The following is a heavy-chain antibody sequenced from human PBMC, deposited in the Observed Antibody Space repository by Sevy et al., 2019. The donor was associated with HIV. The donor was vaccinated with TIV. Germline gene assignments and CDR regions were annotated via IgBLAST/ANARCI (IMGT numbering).Heavy chain of an antibody. D-gene: IGHD2-21*02. CDR3: ARGGGYCGGDCYSIDY. CDR1: GFTFSSYV. Sequence: GGSLRLSCAASGFTFSSYVMHWVRQAPGKGLEWVALIWYDGTIKYYADSMKGRFTISRDNSKDTLFLQMNSLTPQDTAVYYCARGGGYCGGDCYSIDYWGQGALVTVSS. CDR2: IWYDGTIK. V-gene: IGHV3-33*08. J-gene: IGHJ4*02.